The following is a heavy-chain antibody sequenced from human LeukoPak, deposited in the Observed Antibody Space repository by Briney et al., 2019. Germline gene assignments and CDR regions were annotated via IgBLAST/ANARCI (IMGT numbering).Heavy chain of an antibody. CDR1: EYSLTELS. V-gene: IGHV1-24*01. CDR3: ATLTTTGPED. D-gene: IGHD1-1*01. J-gene: IGHJ4*02. CDR2: FDPEDGES. Sequence: ASVKVSCKVSEYSLTELSMHWVRQAPGKGLEWMGGFDPEDGESIYAQKFQGRVTMTEDTSTDTAYMELSSLRSDDTAVYYCATLTTTGPEDWGQGTLVTVSS.